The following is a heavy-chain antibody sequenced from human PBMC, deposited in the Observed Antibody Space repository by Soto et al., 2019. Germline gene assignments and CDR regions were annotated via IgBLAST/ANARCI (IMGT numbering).Heavy chain of an antibody. CDR3: AKGGGYTYGSSWWHFDL. CDR1: GFTFSSYG. Sequence: QVQLVESGGGVVQPGRSLRLSYAASGFTFSSYGMHWVRQAPGKGLEWVAVIWYDGSNKYYAESVKGRFTISRDNSKNTLYLQMDSLRTEDTAMYYCAKGGGYTYGSSWWHFDLWGRGTLVTVSS. D-gene: IGHD5-18*01. V-gene: IGHV3-33*06. J-gene: IGHJ2*01. CDR2: IWYDGSNK.